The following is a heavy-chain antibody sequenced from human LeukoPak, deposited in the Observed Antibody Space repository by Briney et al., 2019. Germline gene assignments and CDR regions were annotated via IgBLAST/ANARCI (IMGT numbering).Heavy chain of an antibody. V-gene: IGHV3-30*04. CDR2: ISYDGSNK. D-gene: IGHD3-3*01. CDR1: GFTFSSYA. CDR3: ARDILQYYDFWSGSWFDP. Sequence: QPGRSLRLSCAASGFTFSSYAMHWVRQAPGKGLEWVAVISYDGSNKYYADSVKGRFTISRDNSKNTLYLQMNSLRAEDTAVYYCARDILQYYDFWSGSWFDPWGQGTLVTVSS. J-gene: IGHJ5*02.